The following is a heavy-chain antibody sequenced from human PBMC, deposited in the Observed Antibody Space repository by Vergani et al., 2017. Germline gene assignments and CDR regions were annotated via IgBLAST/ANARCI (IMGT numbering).Heavy chain of an antibody. D-gene: IGHD5-12*01. CDR1: GFTFNHYA. Sequence: EVQLLESGGDLVKPGGSLRLSCVASGFTFNHYAMNWVRQAPGKGLEWVSGISGSGGSTYYAGSVKGRFTISRGSSNNTLYLQMNSLSAGDTAVYYCAKANPRNSGYDYLYYYHAMDVWGQGTTVTVSS. V-gene: IGHV3-23*01. CDR3: AKANPRNSGYDYLYYYHAMDV. J-gene: IGHJ6*02. CDR2: ISGSGGST.